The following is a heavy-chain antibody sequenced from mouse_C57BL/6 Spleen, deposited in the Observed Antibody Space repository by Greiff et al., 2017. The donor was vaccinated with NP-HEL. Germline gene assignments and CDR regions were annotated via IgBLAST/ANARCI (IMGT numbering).Heavy chain of an antibody. CDR2: ISDGGSYT. D-gene: IGHD2-5*01. Sequence: DVMLVESGGGLVKPGGSLKLSCAASGFTFSSYAMSWVRQTPEKRLEWVATISDGGSYTYYPDNVKGRFTISRDNAKNNLYLQMSHLKSEDTAMYYCAREGYSNYCFDYWGQGTTLTVSS. V-gene: IGHV5-4*01. CDR1: GFTFSSYA. J-gene: IGHJ2*01. CDR3: AREGYSNYCFDY.